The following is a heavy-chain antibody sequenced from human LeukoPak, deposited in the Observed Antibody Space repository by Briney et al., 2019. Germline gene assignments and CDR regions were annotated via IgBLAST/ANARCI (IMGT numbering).Heavy chain of an antibody. V-gene: IGHV3-74*01. CDR3: ARPRRPYYYDSSGLDYYYMDV. D-gene: IGHD3-22*01. CDR1: GFTFSSDW. J-gene: IGHJ6*03. CDR2: INTDGSST. Sequence: PGGSLRLSCAASGFTFSSDWMHWVRQAPGKGLVWVSRINTDGSSTSYADSVKGRFTISRDNAKNTLHLQMNSVRAEGTAVYYRARPRRPYYYDSSGLDYYYMDVWGKGTTVTVSS.